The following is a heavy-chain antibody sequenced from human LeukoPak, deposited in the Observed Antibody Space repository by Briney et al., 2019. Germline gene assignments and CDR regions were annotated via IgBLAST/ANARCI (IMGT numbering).Heavy chain of an antibody. CDR1: GYSISSGYY. V-gene: IGHV4-38-2*01. CDR2: IYHIGTT. J-gene: IGHJ5*02. D-gene: IGHD4-11*01. CDR3: ARHADYSNWFDP. Sequence: GYSISSGYYWGWIRQPPGKGLEWIGSIYHIGTTYYTPSLKSRVTISVDTSKTRFSLKLSSVTAADTAVYYCARHADYSNWFDPWGQGTLVTVSS.